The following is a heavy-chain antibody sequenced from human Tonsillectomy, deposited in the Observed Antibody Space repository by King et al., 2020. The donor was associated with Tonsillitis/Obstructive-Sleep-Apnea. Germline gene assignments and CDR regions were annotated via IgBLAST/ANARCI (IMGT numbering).Heavy chain of an antibody. V-gene: IGHV4-39*01. CDR1: GGSVSSSSYY. J-gene: IGHJ6*03. Sequence: QLQESGPGLVKPSETLSLTCSVSGGSVSSSSYYWGWIRQPPGKGLEWIGSIYYNGDTYYNPSLKSRVTISVDTSKNQFSLKLSSVTAADTAVYYCVSQSQTEIIYYYYMDVWGKGTTVTVSS. CDR3: VSQSQTEIIYYYYMDV. D-gene: IGHD2-21*02. CDR2: IYYNGDT.